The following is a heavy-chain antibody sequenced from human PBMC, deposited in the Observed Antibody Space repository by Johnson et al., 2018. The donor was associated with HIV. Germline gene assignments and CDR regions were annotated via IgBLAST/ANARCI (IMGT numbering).Heavy chain of an antibody. V-gene: IGHV3-9*01. Sequence: VQLVESGGGLVQPGRSLRLSCAASGFTFDDYAMHWVRQVPGKGLEWVSGISWNSGSIGYADSVKGRLPISRDNAKNSLDLQMNSLRAEDTALYYCAKDMGSSWYDPWDAFDIWGQGTVVTVSS. CDR1: GFTFDDYA. CDR3: AKDMGSSWYDPWDAFDI. CDR2: ISWNSGSI. J-gene: IGHJ3*02. D-gene: IGHD6-13*01.